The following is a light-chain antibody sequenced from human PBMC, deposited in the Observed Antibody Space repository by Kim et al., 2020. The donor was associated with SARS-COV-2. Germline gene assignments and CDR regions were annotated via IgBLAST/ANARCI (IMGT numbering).Light chain of an antibody. V-gene: IGLV2-23*02. CDR2: EVT. CDR3: CSYVGNDIYV. Sequence: GQLITISCTGSNNDVGVYSLVSWYRQYPGKAPQLMIYEVTKRPSGVSNRFSGSKSGNTASLTISGLQAEDEADYYCCSYVGNDIYVYGTGTKVTVL. CDR1: NNDVGVYSL. J-gene: IGLJ1*01.